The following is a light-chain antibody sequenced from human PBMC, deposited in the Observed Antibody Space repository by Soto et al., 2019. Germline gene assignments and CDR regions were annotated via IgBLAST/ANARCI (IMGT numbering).Light chain of an antibody. Sequence: QSVLAQPPSVSGATGQRVTISCSGSSSNIGAGYDVPWYQQLPGTAPKLLIYANSNRPSGVPDRFSGSKSGTSASLAITGLQAEDEADYHGQSYVNRLSGYVLGPGAKVTVL. CDR1: SSNIGAGYD. CDR2: ANS. V-gene: IGLV1-40*01. CDR3: QSYVNRLSGYV. J-gene: IGLJ1*01.